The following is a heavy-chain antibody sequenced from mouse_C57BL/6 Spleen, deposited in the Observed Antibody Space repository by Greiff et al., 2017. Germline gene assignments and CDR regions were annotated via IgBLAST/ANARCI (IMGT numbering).Heavy chain of an antibody. CDR2: IYPGDGDT. Sequence: LVESGAELVKPGASVKISCKASGYAFSSYWMNWVKQRPGKGLEWIGQIYPGDGDTNYNGKFKGKATLTADKSSSTAYMQLSSLTSEDSAVYFCARYGSSPGDVWGTGTTVTVSS. CDR3: ARYGSSPGDV. V-gene: IGHV1-80*01. J-gene: IGHJ1*03. D-gene: IGHD1-1*01. CDR1: GYAFSSYW.